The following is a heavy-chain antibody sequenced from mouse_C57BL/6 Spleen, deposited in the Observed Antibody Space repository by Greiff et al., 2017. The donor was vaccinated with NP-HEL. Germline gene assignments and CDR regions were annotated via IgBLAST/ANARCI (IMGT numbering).Heavy chain of an antibody. CDR2: INPSTGGT. CDR1: GYSFTGYY. Sequence: VQLQQSGPELVKPGASVKISCKASGYSFTGYYMNWVKQSPEKSLEWIGEINPSTGGTTYNQKFKAKATLTVDKSSSTAYMQLKSLTSEDSAVYYCARSHYSNLYFDYWGQGTTLTVSS. V-gene: IGHV1-42*01. D-gene: IGHD2-5*01. CDR3: ARSHYSNLYFDY. J-gene: IGHJ2*01.